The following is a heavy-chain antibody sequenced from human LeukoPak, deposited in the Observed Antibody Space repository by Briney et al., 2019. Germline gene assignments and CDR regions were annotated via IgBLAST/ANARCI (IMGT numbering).Heavy chain of an antibody. CDR2: ICTSGST. Sequence: SQTLSLTCTVSGGSVNSGNNCWSWLRQPAGKGLEWIGRICTSGSTNYNPSLKSRVTISVDTSKNQFSLNLNSVTAADTAVYYCARGYCSSGNCYYFDYWGQGTLVTVSS. D-gene: IGHD2-15*01. CDR1: GGSVNSGNNC. V-gene: IGHV4-61*02. CDR3: ARGYCSSGNCYYFDY. J-gene: IGHJ4*02.